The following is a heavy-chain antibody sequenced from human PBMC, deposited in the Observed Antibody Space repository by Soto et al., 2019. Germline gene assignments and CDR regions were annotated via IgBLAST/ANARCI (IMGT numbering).Heavy chain of an antibody. CDR2: INSDGSST. CDR1: GFTFSSYW. J-gene: IGHJ6*02. V-gene: IGHV3-74*01. CDR3: ARGRLTMVRGSSYYYGLDV. D-gene: IGHD3-10*01. Sequence: EVQLVESGGGLVQPGGSLRLSCAASGFTFSSYWMHWVRQAPGKGLVWVSRINSDGSSTSYADSVKGRFTISRDNAKNTLYLQMNSLRAEDTAVYYCARGRLTMVRGSSYYYGLDVWGQGTTVTVSS.